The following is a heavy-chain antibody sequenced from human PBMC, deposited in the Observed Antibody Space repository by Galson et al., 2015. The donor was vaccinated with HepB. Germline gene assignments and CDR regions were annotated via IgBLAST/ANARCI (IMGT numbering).Heavy chain of an antibody. CDR1: GFTFNTYG. CDR3: ARDFRPRFGSGTYYPTWFDP. CDR2: ISSDSAYR. V-gene: IGHV3-21*01. D-gene: IGHD3-10*01. Sequence: SLRLSCAASGFTFNTYGMSWVRQAPGKGLEWVSSISSDSAYRFYADSVRGRFTISRDNANNLLFLQMNGLRAEDTAVYYCARDFRPRFGSGTYYPTWFDPWGQGTLVTVSS. J-gene: IGHJ5*02.